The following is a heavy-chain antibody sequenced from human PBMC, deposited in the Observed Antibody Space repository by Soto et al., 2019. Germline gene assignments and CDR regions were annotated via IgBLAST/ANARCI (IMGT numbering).Heavy chain of an antibody. CDR2: NSGSGDST. V-gene: IGHV3-23*01. Sequence: EVQLLESGGGLVQPGGSLRLSCAASGFTFSSYAMSWVRQAPGKGLEWVSVNSGSGDSTYYADSVKGRFTISRDNSKNTLYLQMNSLRAEDTSVYYCAQRGSGSYFDYWGQGTLVTVSS. CDR1: GFTFSSYA. CDR3: AQRGSGSYFDY. D-gene: IGHD3-10*01. J-gene: IGHJ4*02.